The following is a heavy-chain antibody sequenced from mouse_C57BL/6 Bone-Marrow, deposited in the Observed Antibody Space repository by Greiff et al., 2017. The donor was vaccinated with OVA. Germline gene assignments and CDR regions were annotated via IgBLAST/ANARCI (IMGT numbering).Heavy chain of an antibody. Sequence: EVQLQQSGPVLVKPGASVKMSCKASGYTFTDYYMNWVKQSHGKSLEWIGVINPYNGGTSYNQKFKGKGTLTVDKTYSTAYMEINSLTSEDSAVYYSAREGLRRSYYFDYWGQGTTLTVSS. D-gene: IGHD2-4*01. CDR3: AREGLRRSYYFDY. CDR1: GYTFTDYY. J-gene: IGHJ2*01. V-gene: IGHV1-19*01. CDR2: INPYNGGT.